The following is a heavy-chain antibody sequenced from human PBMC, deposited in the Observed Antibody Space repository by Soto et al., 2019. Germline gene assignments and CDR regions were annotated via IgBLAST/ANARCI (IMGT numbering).Heavy chain of an antibody. CDR1: GLIFNNYA. V-gene: IGHV3-30-3*01. CDR3: VRGDLEDIEVVIGDRPGAYGMDV. J-gene: IGHJ6*02. CDR2: ISYSGDRK. Sequence: QVQLVESGGGVVQPGRSLRLSCAASGLIFNNYAMHWVRQAPGKGLEWVAAISYSGDRKVNVDSVKGRFTISRDNSKNTVYLQMDSLRAEDTAVYYCVRGDLEDIEVVIGDRPGAYGMDVWGHGTTVTVSS. D-gene: IGHD2-15*01.